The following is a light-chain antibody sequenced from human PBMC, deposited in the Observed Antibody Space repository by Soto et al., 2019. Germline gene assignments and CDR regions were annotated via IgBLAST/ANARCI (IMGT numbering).Light chain of an antibody. CDR1: TSDIGDSKY. V-gene: IGLV2-14*03. CDR2: DVS. J-gene: IGLJ3*02. CDR3: SSYTSSGTVL. Sequence: QSVLTQPASVSGSPGQSITISCTGTTSDIGDSKYVSWYQQHSGKAPKLMIYDVSNRPSGVSNRFSGSKSGNTASLTISGLQAEDEADYYCSSYTSSGTVLFGGGTKLTVL.